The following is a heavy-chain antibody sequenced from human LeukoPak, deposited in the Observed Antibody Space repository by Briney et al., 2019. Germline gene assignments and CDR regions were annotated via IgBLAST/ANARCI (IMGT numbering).Heavy chain of an antibody. CDR3: ARESWDIEGYNWFDP. CDR2: TYYRSKWYN. V-gene: IGHV6-1*01. D-gene: IGHD2-15*01. J-gene: IGHJ5*02. Sequence: SQTLSLTCAISGDSVSSNSAAWNWIRQTPSRGLEWLGRTYYRSKWYNDYAVSVKSRITINPDTSKNQFYLQLNSVTPEDTAVYYCARESWDIEGYNWFDPWGEGTLVTVSS. CDR1: GDSVSSNSAA.